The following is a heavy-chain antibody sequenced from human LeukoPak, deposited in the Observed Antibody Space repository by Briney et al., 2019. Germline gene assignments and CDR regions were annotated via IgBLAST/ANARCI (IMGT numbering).Heavy chain of an antibody. D-gene: IGHD2-2*01. V-gene: IGHV4-59*08. J-gene: IGHJ3*02. CDR1: GGSISSYY. CDR3: ARGRGYCSSTSCSDAFDI. CDR2: IYYSGST. Sequence: SETLSLTCTVTGGSISSYYWSWIRQPPGKGLEWIGYIYYSGSTKCDPSLKSRVTISVDTSKNQFSLKLSSVTAADTAVYYCARGRGYCSSTSCSDAFDIWGQGTMVTVSS.